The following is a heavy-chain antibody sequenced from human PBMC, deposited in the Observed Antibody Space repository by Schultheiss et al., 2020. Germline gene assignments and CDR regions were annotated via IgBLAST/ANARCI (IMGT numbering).Heavy chain of an antibody. CDR1: GFTFRDYA. D-gene: IGHD3-10*01. Sequence: GGSLRLSCAASGFTFRDYALHWVRQPPGKGLEWVSGINWSGDSVDYADSVKGRFTISRDDAKNSLYLQMNSLRAEDTALYYCAKGPFTGSSLVYFDYWGQGALVTVSS. J-gene: IGHJ4*02. V-gene: IGHV3-9*01. CDR2: INWSGDSV. CDR3: AKGPFTGSSLVYFDY.